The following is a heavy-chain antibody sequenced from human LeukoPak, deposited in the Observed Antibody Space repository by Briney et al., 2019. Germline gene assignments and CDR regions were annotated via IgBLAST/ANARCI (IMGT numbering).Heavy chain of an antibody. V-gene: IGHV4-39*07. CDR3: AVQGRFDY. D-gene: IGHD3-10*01. J-gene: IGHJ4*02. Sequence: SETLSLTCTVSGGSITSSPYYWGWIRQPPGKGLEWIGNLYYTGSTFCNPSLKSRVNISLDMSNNQFSLRLNSVTAADTAVYYCAVQGRFDYWGQGTLVTVSS. CDR2: LYYTGST. CDR1: GGSITSSPYY.